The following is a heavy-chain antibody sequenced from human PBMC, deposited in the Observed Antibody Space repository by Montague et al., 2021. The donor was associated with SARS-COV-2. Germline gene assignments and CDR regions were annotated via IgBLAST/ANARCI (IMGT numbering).Heavy chain of an antibody. Sequence: CLRLSCAASGFTFSNYWMHWVRQAPGEGLVWVSLISSDGRTTSYVDSVKGRFTISRDNARNTLYLQMTSLRADDTAVYYCAREVFKVGDYWGQGTLVTVSS. CDR2: ISSDGRTT. CDR3: AREVFKVGDY. CDR1: GFTFSNYW. D-gene: IGHD1-26*01. V-gene: IGHV3-74*01. J-gene: IGHJ4*02.